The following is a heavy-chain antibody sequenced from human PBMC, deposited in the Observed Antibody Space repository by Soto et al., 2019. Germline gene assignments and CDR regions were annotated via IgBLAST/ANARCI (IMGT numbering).Heavy chain of an antibody. D-gene: IGHD3-16*02. Sequence: EEEVRGASVKVSCKASGGTFSSYDISWVRQAPGQGLEWMDGIIPIFGTANYAHTFQGRVTITADKSTSTAYMELSSLRSEDTAVDYCARDMYDYVWGSYPPVGLDVWGQGTTVTVSS. J-gene: IGHJ6*02. CDR2: IIPIFGTA. CDR3: ARDMYDYVWGSYPPVGLDV. V-gene: IGHV1-69*06. CDR1: GGTFSSYD.